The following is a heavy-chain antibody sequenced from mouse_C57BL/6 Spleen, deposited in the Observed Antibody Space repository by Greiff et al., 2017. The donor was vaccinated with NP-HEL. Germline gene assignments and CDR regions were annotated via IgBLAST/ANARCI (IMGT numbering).Heavy chain of an antibody. J-gene: IGHJ4*01. CDR3: ARMGDVFYAMDY. V-gene: IGHV1-61*01. CDR1: GYTFTSYW. CDR2: IYPSDSET. Sequence: QVQLKQPGAELVRPGSSVKLSCKASGYTFTSYWMDWVKQRPGQGLEWIGNIYPSDSETHYNQKFKDKATLTVDKSSSTAYMQLSSLTSEDSAVYYCARMGDVFYAMDYWGQGTSVTVSS.